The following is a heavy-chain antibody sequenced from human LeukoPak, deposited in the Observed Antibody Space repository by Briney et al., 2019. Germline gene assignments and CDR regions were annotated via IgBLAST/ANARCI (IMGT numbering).Heavy chain of an antibody. CDR3: ARAPPIVVVPAANDY. Sequence: ASVKVSCKASGYTFTSYGISWVRQAPGQGLEWMGWISAYNGNTNYAQKLQGRVTMTTDTSTSTAYMELRSLRSDDTAVYYCARAPPIVVVPAANDYWGQGTLVTVSS. CDR2: ISAYNGNT. V-gene: IGHV1-18*01. D-gene: IGHD2-2*01. CDR1: GYTFTSYG. J-gene: IGHJ4*02.